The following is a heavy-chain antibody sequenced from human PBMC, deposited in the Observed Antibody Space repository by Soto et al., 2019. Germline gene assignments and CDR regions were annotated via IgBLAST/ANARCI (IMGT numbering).Heavy chain of an antibody. CDR3: AREADYGDYRRGIGAFDI. CDR1: GGSISSGGYY. J-gene: IGHJ3*02. D-gene: IGHD4-17*01. Sequence: QVQLQESGPGLVKPSQTLSLTCTVSGGSISSGGYYWSWIRQHPGKGLEWIGYIYYSGSTYYNPSHKSTVTRSVDTSKNQFSLKLSSVTAADTAVYYCAREADYGDYRRGIGAFDIWGQGTMVTVSS. V-gene: IGHV4-31*01. CDR2: IYYSGST.